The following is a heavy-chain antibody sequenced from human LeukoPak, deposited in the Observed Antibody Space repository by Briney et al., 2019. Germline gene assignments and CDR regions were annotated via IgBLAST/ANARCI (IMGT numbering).Heavy chain of an antibody. D-gene: IGHD1-26*01. Sequence: SGGSLRLSCAASGFTFSRYAMTWVRQAPGKGPEWVSTISPSGTTYHADSVQGRFTISRDTSKNTLYLQMNSLRAEHTAVYSCAKDSRTGSPRAFDSWGQGTLVIVSS. J-gene: IGHJ4*02. V-gene: IGHV3-23*01. CDR2: ISPSGTT. CDR1: GFTFSRYA. CDR3: AKDSRTGSPRAFDS.